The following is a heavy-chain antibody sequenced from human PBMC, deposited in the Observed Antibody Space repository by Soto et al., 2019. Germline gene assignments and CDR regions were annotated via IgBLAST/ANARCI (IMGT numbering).Heavy chain of an antibody. D-gene: IGHD2-2*02. V-gene: IGHV4-34*01. CDR1: GGSFSGYY. CDR3: ARGGWYCSSTSCYRGWIYYYYYGMDV. Sequence: LSLTCAVYGGSFSGYYWSWIRQPPGKGLEWIGEINHSGSTNYNPSLKSRVTISVDTSKNQFSLKLSSVTAADTAVYYCARGGWYCSSTSCYRGWIYYYYYGMDVWGQGTTVTVSS. J-gene: IGHJ6*02. CDR2: INHSGST.